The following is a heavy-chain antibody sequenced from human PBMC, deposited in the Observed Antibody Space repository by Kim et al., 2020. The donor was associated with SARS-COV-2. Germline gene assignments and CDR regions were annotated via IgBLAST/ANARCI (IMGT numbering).Heavy chain of an antibody. Sequence: SETLSLTCTVSGGSISSSSYYWGWIRQPPGKGLEWIGSIYSSGTTYYNPSLKSRVTISVDTSKNQFSLKLSSVTAADTAVYYCARHKLLSYYDNSGYYSTWFDPWGHGTLVTVSS. V-gene: IGHV4-39*01. CDR1: GGSISSSSYY. J-gene: IGHJ5*02. CDR2: IYSSGTT. CDR3: ARHKLLSYYDNSGYYSTWFDP. D-gene: IGHD3-22*01.